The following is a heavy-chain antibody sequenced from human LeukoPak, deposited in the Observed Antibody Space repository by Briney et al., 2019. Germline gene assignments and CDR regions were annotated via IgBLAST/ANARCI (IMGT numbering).Heavy chain of an antibody. D-gene: IGHD3-22*01. V-gene: IGHV4-34*01. J-gene: IGHJ4*02. CDR1: GGSFSGYY. CDR3: XXXXXXXXXXMIVVVITGAFVY. Sequence: SETLSLTCAVYGGSFSGYYWSWIRQPPGKGLEWIGEIKHSGSTNYNPSLKSRVTISVDTSKNQFSLKLSSVTAADPAVYYCXXXXXXXXXXMIVVVITGAFVYWGQGTLVTVSS. CDR2: IKHSGST.